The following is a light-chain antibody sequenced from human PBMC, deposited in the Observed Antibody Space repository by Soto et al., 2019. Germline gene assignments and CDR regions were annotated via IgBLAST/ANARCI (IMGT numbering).Light chain of an antibody. J-gene: IGLJ7*01. CDR1: SSNIGNNY. CDR3: GTWDSSLSAAV. Sequence: QSVLTQPPSVSAAPGQAVTISCSGSSSNIGNNYVSWYQQLPGTAPKLLIYENNKRPSGIPDRFSGSKSGTSATLGITGLQTGDEPDYYCGTWDSSLSAAVFGGGTQLTVL. V-gene: IGLV1-51*02. CDR2: ENN.